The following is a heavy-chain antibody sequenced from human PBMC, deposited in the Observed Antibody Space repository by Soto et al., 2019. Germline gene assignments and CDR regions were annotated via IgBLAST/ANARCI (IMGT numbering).Heavy chain of an antibody. CDR1: GFTVSSNY. J-gene: IGHJ4*02. V-gene: IGHV3-66*01. CDR3: ARYREDDSRGDYDY. D-gene: IGHD3-22*01. Sequence: GGSLRLSCAASGFTVSSNYMSWVRQAQEEWLEWVSGIYSGGSTDYADPLKGRFTISRHTSNNTVYLQLNSLRAEDTAVYYCARYREDDSRGDYDYWGQGTLVTVSS. CDR2: IYSGGST.